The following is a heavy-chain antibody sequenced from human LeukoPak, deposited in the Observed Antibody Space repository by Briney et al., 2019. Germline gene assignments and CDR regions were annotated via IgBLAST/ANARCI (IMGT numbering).Heavy chain of an antibody. J-gene: IGHJ4*02. V-gene: IGHV3-23*01. CDR1: GFTFSSYA. CDR2: ISGSGGST. Sequence: GGSLRLSCAASGFTFSSYAMSWVRQAPGKGLEWVSAISGSGGSTYYADSVKGRFTISRDNSKNTLYLQMNSLRDEDTAVYYCAKASADWYYFDYWGQGTLVTVSS. CDR3: AKASADWYYFDY. D-gene: IGHD6-25*01.